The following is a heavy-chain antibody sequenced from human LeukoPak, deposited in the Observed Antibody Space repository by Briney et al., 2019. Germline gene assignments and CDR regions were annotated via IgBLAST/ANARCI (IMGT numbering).Heavy chain of an antibody. CDR1: GFTSSDYY. CDR3: ARDQATTYYYDSSGYNP. Sequence: GGSLRLSCAASGFTSSDYYMSWIRQAPGKGLEWVSYISSSGSTIYHADSVKGRFTISRDNAKHSLYLQMNSLRAEDTAVYYCARDQATTYYYDSSGYNPWGQGTLVTVPS. D-gene: IGHD3-22*01. V-gene: IGHV3-11*01. CDR2: ISSSGSTI. J-gene: IGHJ5*02.